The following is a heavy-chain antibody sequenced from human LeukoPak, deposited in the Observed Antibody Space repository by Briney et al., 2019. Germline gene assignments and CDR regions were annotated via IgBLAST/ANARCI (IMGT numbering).Heavy chain of an antibody. D-gene: IGHD1-26*01. CDR3: AKDVLSGTYYYFDQ. CDR2: ISGSGSNT. J-gene: IGHJ4*02. V-gene: IGHV3-23*01. CDR1: GFTFSSYA. Sequence: PGGSLRLSCAASGFTFSSYAMNWVRQAPGKGLEWVSGISGSGSNTYYADSVMGRFTISRDNSKNTLNLQMNSLRAEDTAVYYCAKDVLSGTYYYFDQWGQGTLVTVSS.